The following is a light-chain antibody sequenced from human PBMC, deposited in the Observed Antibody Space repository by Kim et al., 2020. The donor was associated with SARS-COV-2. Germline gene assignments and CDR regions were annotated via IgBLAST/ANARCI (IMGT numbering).Light chain of an antibody. CDR1: SGSIATNY. CDR3: QSFDSSNSWV. J-gene: IGLJ3*02. CDR2: EDD. Sequence: NFMLTQPHSVSASPGKTVTITCTGSSGSIATNYVQWYQQRPGSGPTTVIHEDDQRPSGVPDRFSGSIDSSSNSASLTISRLKTEDEADYYCQSFDSSNSWVFGGGTKVTVL. V-gene: IGLV6-57*02.